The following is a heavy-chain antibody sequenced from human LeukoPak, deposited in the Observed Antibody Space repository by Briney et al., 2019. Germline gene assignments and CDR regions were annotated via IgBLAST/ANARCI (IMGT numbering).Heavy chain of an antibody. J-gene: IGHJ3*02. Sequence: ASVKVSCKASGYTFTGYYMRWVRQAPGQGLEWMGRINPNSGGTNYAQKFQGRVTMTRDTSISTAYMDLSSLISDDTAVYYCARDDKAYYDSSGYAFDIWGQGTMVTVSS. CDR1: GYTFTGYY. CDR3: ARDDKAYYDSSGYAFDI. CDR2: INPNSGGT. D-gene: IGHD3-22*01. V-gene: IGHV1-2*06.